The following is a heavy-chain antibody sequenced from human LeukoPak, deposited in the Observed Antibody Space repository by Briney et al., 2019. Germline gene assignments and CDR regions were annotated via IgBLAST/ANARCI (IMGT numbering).Heavy chain of an antibody. D-gene: IGHD3-22*01. Sequence: SVKVSCKASGGTFSSYAISWVRQAPGQGLEWMGGIIPIFGTANYAQKFQGRVTITADKSTSTAYMELSSLRSEDTAVYYCARGSWYYYDSSGYDYYYYMDVWGKGTTVTISS. CDR1: GGTFSSYA. CDR2: IIPIFGTA. V-gene: IGHV1-69*06. CDR3: ARGSWYYYDSSGYDYYYYMDV. J-gene: IGHJ6*03.